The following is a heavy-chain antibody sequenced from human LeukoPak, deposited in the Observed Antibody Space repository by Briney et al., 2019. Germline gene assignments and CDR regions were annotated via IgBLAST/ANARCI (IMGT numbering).Heavy chain of an antibody. V-gene: IGHV4-34*01. CDR1: GGSFSGYY. D-gene: IGHD3-10*01. CDR3: ARERMVRGVITRVY. CDR2: INHSGST. J-gene: IGHJ4*02. Sequence: SETLSLTCAVYGGSFSGYYWSWIRQPPGKGLEWIGEINHSGSTNYNPSLKSRVTISVDTSKNQFSLKLSSVTAADTAVYYCARERMVRGVITRVYWGQGTLVTASS.